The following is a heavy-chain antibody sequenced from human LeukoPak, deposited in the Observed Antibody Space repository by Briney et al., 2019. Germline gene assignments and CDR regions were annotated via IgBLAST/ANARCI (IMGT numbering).Heavy chain of an antibody. J-gene: IGHJ5*02. Sequence: GGSLRLSCAASGFTFSSYAMHWVRQAPGKGLEWVAVISYDGSNKYYADSVKGRFTISRDNSKNTLYLQMSSLRAEDTAVYYCAKVGWLFGWFDPWGQGTLVPVSS. CDR3: AKVGWLFGWFDP. CDR2: ISYDGSNK. V-gene: IGHV3-30-3*01. CDR1: GFTFSSYA. D-gene: IGHD5-24*01.